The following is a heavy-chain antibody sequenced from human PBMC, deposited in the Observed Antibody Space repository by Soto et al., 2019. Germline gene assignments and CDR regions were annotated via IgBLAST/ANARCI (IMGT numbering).Heavy chain of an antibody. J-gene: IGHJ2*01. CDR1: GYTFADYG. CDR3: ARCYCTVGSCYTCWHFDL. V-gene: IGHV1-18*01. Sequence: QAQLVQSGAEVKKPGASVKVSCQAGGYTFADYGISWVRQAPGQGLEWVGWIGPYNGNTNYAQNLQDRVTMTTDTSTNTAYMELRILRSADTALYYCARCYCTVGSCYTCWHFDLWGRGTLLTVSS. D-gene: IGHD2-15*01. CDR2: IGPYNGNT.